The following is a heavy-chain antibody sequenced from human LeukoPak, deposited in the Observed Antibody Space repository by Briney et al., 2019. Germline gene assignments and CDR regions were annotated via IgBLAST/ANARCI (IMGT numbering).Heavy chain of an antibody. CDR1: GGSISSGGYS. CDR2: IYHSEST. J-gene: IGHJ5*02. Sequence: PSQTLSLTCAVSGGSISSGGYSWSWIRQPPGKGLEWIGYIYHSESTYYNPSLKSRVTISVDRSKNQFSLKLSSVTAADTAVYYCARGVGAAAGNRWFDPWGQGTLVTVSS. CDR3: ARGVGAAAGNRWFDP. V-gene: IGHV4-30-2*01. D-gene: IGHD6-13*01.